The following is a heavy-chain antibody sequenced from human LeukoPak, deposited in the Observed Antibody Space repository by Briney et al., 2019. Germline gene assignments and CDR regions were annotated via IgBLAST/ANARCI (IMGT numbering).Heavy chain of an antibody. CDR2: IFAGASDT. CDR1: GYTFTDYW. V-gene: IGHV5-51*01. CDR3: ARRGGTLGAIGHDAFEI. J-gene: IGHJ3*02. Sequence: GESLKISCKGSGYTFTDYWIGWVRQMPGKGLEWMGIIFAGASDTRYSPSFQGQVIISTDRSINTAYLQWSSLKASDTAMYYCARRGGTLGAIGHDAFEIWGQGTMVTVPS. D-gene: IGHD3-16*01.